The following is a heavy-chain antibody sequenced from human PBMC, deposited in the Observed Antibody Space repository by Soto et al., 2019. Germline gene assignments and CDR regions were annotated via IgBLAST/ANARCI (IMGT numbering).Heavy chain of an antibody. J-gene: IGHJ4*02. V-gene: IGHV3-30*03. CDR3: VGGKYYFDY. CDR2: ISYDGSNK. D-gene: IGHD3-10*01. Sequence: QVQLVESGGGVVQPGRSLRLSCAASGFPSSSYGMHWVREAPGKGLEWVAVISYDGSNKYYADSVKGRFTISRDNSASTLYLQMNSLRPEDTALYYCVGGKYYFDYRGQGTLVTVSP. CDR1: GFPSSSYG.